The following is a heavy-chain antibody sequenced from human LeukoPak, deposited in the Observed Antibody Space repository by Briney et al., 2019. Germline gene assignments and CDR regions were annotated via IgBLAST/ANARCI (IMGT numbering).Heavy chain of an antibody. Sequence: ASVTVSCTASGYTFASYYMHWVRQAPGQGLEWMGIINPSGGSTSYEQKFQGRVTMTRDTSTSTVYMELSSLRSEDTAVYYCVVVVITTSFDYWGQGTLVTVSS. CDR1: GYTFASYY. D-gene: IGHD3-22*01. V-gene: IGHV1-46*01. CDR2: INPSGGST. CDR3: VVVVITTSFDY. J-gene: IGHJ4*02.